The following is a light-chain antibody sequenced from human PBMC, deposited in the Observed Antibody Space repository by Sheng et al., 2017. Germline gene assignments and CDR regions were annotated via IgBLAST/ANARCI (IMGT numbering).Light chain of an antibody. Sequence: DIQMTQSPSTVSASVGDRVTITCRASQSINSWLAWYQQKPGKAPKILIYKASDLQSGVPSVFSGSGSGTEFTLTISSLQPDDFATYYCQQYDSYPWTFGQGTKVEIK. CDR2: KAS. V-gene: IGKV1-5*03. J-gene: IGKJ1*01. CDR1: QSINSW. CDR3: QQYDSYPWT.